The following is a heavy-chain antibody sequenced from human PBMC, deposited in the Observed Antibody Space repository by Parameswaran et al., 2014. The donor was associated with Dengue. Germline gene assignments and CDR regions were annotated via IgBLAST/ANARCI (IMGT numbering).Heavy chain of an antibody. Sequence: KWIRQPPGKGLEWVSSISSSSSYIYYADSVKGRFTISRDNAKNSLYLQMNSLRAEDTAVYYCARDPRPTYYDFWSGYTLYYGMDVWGQGTTVTVSS. J-gene: IGHJ6*02. V-gene: IGHV3-21*01. D-gene: IGHD3-3*01. CDR3: ARDPRPTYYDFWSGYTLYYGMDV. CDR2: ISSSSSYI.